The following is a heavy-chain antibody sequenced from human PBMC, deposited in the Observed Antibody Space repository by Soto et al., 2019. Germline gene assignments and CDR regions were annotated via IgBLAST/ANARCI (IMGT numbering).Heavy chain of an antibody. CDR3: ARLEAVAGTDYHYGMDV. CDR1: GGSISSSSYY. J-gene: IGHJ6*02. Sequence: SETLSLTCTVSGGSISSSSYYWGWIRQPPGKGLEWIGSIYYSGSTYYNPSLKSRVTISVDTSKNQFSLKLSSVTAADTAVYYCARLEAVAGTDYHYGMDVWGQGTTVTVSS. CDR2: IYYSGST. V-gene: IGHV4-39*01. D-gene: IGHD6-19*01.